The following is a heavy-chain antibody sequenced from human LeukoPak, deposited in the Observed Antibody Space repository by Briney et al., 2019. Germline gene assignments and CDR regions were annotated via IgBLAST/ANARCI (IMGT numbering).Heavy chain of an antibody. D-gene: IGHD6-13*01. CDR2: IYYSGST. CDR3: ARGTLAAADGTRAFDI. J-gene: IGHJ3*02. V-gene: IGHV4-59*01. CDR1: GGSISSYY. Sequence: SETLSLTCTVSGGSISSYYWSWIRQPPGKGLEWIGYIYYSGSTNYNPSLKSRVTISVDTSKNQFSLKLSSVTAADTAVYYCARGTLAAADGTRAFDIWGQGTMVTVSS.